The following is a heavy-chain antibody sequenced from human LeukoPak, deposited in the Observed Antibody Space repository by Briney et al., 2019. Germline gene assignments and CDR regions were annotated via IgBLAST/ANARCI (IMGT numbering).Heavy chain of an antibody. CDR2: ISGSGGST. V-gene: IGHV3-23*01. Sequence: GGSLRLPCAASGFTFSSYGMSWVRQAPGKGLEWVSAISGSGGSTYYADSVKGRLTISRDNSKNTLYLQMNSLRAEDTAVYYCAKGSGWYFHWGQGTMVTVSS. CDR3: AKGSGWYFH. D-gene: IGHD6-19*01. CDR1: GFTFSSYG. J-gene: IGHJ3*01.